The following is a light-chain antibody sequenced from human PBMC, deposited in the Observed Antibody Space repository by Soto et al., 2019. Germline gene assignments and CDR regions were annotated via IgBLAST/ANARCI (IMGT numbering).Light chain of an antibody. Sequence: DIQLTQSPSFLSASVGDRVTITCRASQGISSYLAWYQQKPGKAPKLLIYAASTLQSGVPSRFSGSRSGTEFTLPISSLQPEDFATYYCQQHNSYPLTFGGGTKVEIK. CDR3: QQHNSYPLT. CDR2: AAS. V-gene: IGKV1-9*01. J-gene: IGKJ4*01. CDR1: QGISSY.